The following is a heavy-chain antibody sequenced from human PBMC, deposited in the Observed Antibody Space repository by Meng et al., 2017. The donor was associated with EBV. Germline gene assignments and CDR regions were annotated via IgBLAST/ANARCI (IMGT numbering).Heavy chain of an antibody. CDR3: AKSRSSTPGIVDD. V-gene: IGHV4-61*08. CDR1: GVSVTSGAYH. J-gene: IGHJ4*02. CDR2: IYDTGIT. Sequence: QGQFQGSGPGLVKPSETLSLTCIVSGVSVTSGAYHWSWIRQSPGKGLEWIGYIYDTGITIYNPSLKSRVTISLETSKNQFSLKVNSVTTADTAVYYCAKSRSSTPGIVDDWGQGTLVTVSS. D-gene: IGHD2/OR15-2a*01.